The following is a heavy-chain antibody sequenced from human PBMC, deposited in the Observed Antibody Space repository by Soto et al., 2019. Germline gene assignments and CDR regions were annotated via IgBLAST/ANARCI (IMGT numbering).Heavy chain of an antibody. CDR2: IYSGGTT. Sequence: GGSLRLSCAVSGFTVRANYMSWVRQAPGKGLEWVSVIYSGGTTYYADSVKGRFIISRDISKNTLYLQMNSLRAGDTAVYYCARGPIIDGMDVWGQGTTVTVSS. J-gene: IGHJ6*02. CDR1: GFTVRANY. CDR3: ARGPIIDGMDV. D-gene: IGHD3-10*01. V-gene: IGHV3-53*01.